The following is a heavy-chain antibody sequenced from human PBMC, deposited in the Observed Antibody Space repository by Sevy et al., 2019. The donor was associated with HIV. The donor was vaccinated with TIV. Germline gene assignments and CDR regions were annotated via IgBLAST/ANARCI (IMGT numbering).Heavy chain of an antibody. CDR2: IKRDGSEK. CDR3: ARDCSSATCLWGLDV. D-gene: IGHD2-2*01. Sequence: GGSLRLSCAASGFTFSNYWMSWVRQAPGKGLEWVANIKRDGSEKYYVVSVKGRFTISRDNAKTSLYLQMNSLRAEDTAVYYCARDCSSATCLWGLDVWGQGTTVTVSS. CDR1: GFTFSNYW. V-gene: IGHV3-7*03. J-gene: IGHJ6*02.